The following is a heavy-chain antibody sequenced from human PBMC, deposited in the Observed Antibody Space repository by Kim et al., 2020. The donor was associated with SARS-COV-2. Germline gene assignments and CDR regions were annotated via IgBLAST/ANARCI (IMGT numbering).Heavy chain of an antibody. CDR1: GGSISSSSYY. J-gene: IGHJ4*02. CDR3: ARYLLAYCGGDCHSGIIDY. Sequence: SETLSLTCTVSGGSISSSSYYWGWIRQPPGKGLEWIGSIYYSGSTYYNPSLKSRVTVSVDTSKNQFPLKLSSVTATDTAVYYCARYLLAYCGGDCHSGIIDYWGQGTLVTVSS. D-gene: IGHD2-21*02. CDR2: IYYSGST. V-gene: IGHV4-39*01.